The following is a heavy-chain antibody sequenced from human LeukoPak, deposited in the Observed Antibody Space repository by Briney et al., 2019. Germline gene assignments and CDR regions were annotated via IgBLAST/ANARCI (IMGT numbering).Heavy chain of an antibody. CDR1: GGSISSNSYY. Sequence: SETLSLTCTVSGGSISSNSYYWGWIRQPPGKGLEWVGTVYYTGSTYYNPSLKSRVTISVDTSKNQFSLKLSSVTAADTAVYYCARYYLQWLARSTNWFDPWGQGTLVTVSS. D-gene: IGHD6-19*01. J-gene: IGHJ5*02. V-gene: IGHV4-39*07. CDR2: VYYTGST. CDR3: ARYYLQWLARSTNWFDP.